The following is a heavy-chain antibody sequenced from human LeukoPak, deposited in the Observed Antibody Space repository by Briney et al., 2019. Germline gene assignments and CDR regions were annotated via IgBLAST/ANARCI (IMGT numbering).Heavy chain of an antibody. CDR2: ISYDGSNK. CDR1: GFTFSSYG. Sequence: GRSLRLSCAASGFTFSSYGMHWVRQAPGKGLEWVAVISYDGSNKYYADSVKGRFTISRDNSKNTLYLQMNSLRAEDTAVYYCARVTNWNYVFWFDPWGQGTLVTVSS. D-gene: IGHD1-7*01. J-gene: IGHJ5*02. V-gene: IGHV3-30*03. CDR3: ARVTNWNYVFWFDP.